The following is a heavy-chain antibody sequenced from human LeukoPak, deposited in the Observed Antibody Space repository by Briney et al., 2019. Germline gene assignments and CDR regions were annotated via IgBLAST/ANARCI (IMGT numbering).Heavy chain of an antibody. CDR2: IIPILGIA. CDR3: ARTDGRHYYDSSGYYVYFQH. D-gene: IGHD3-22*01. Sequence: GASVKVSCKASGYTFTGYYMHWVRQAPGQGLEWMGRIIPILGIANYARKFQGRVTITADKSTSTAYMELSSLRSEDTAVYYCARTDGRHYYDSSGYYVYFQHWGQGTLVTVSS. J-gene: IGHJ1*01. V-gene: IGHV1-69*02. CDR1: GYTFTGYY.